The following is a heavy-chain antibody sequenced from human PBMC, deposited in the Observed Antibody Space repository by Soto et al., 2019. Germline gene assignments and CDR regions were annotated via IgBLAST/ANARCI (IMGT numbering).Heavy chain of an antibody. V-gene: IGHV4-59*01. J-gene: IGHJ4*02. CDR3: ARGVDRQWADY. CDR1: GGSISSYF. Sequence: KPSETLSLTCTVSGGSISSYFWSWIRQPPGKGLEWIGFIYYSGSTNYNPSLKSRVTISVDKSKNQFSLTLNSVTAADTAVYYCARGVDRQWADYWGQGTLVTVSS. D-gene: IGHD6-19*01. CDR2: IYYSGST.